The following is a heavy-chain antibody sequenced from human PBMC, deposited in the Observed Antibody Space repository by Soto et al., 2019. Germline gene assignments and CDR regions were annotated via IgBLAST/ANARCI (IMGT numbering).Heavy chain of an antibody. J-gene: IGHJ4*02. CDR3: TRVNHDSSGYYYVPLFDY. Sequence: SETLSLTCTVSGGSISSGGYYWSWIRQHPGKGLEWIGYIYYSGSTYYNPSLKSRVTISVDTSKNQFSLKLSSVTAADTAVYYCTRVNHDSSGYYYVPLFDYWGQGTLVTVSS. D-gene: IGHD3-22*01. CDR2: IYYSGST. CDR1: GGSISSGGYY. V-gene: IGHV4-31*03.